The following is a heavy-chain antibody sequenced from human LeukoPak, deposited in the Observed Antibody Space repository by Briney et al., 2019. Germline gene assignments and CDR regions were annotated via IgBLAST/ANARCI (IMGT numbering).Heavy chain of an antibody. J-gene: IGHJ6*03. CDR3: ARSPAYYYYMDV. CDR2: IGTAGDT. D-gene: IGHD2-2*01. Sequence: GGSLRLSCAASGFTFSSYDTHWVRQATGKGLEWVSAIGTAGDTYYPGSVKGRFTISRENAKNSLYLQMNSLRAGDTAVYYCARSPAYYYYMDVWGKGTTVTVSS. CDR1: GFTFSSYD. V-gene: IGHV3-13*01.